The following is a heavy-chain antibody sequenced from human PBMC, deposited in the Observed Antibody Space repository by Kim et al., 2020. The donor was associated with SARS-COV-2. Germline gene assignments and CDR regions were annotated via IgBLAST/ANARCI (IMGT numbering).Heavy chain of an antibody. CDR3: ARDRGAAAVTWFDP. D-gene: IGHD6-13*01. Sequence: PALRDGGTISVDKSKNQFSLKLSSVTAADTAVYYCARDRGAAAVTWFDPWGQGTLVTVSS. V-gene: IGHV4-4*02. J-gene: IGHJ5*02.